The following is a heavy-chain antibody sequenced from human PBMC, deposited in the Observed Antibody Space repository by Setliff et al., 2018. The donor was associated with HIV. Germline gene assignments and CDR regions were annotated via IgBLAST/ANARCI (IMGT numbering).Heavy chain of an antibody. CDR3: ATDPGYSSTWYSESFQH. Sequence: GASVKVSCKASGYNFTNYGIGWVRQAPGQGLEYLGWIGTYSGNTDYAQSVQGRVTMTRDTSTGTVYMDLRSLRSDDTAMYYCATDPGYSSTWYSESFQHWGQGTVVTVS. CDR1: GYNFTNYG. V-gene: IGHV1-18*01. J-gene: IGHJ1*01. CDR2: IGTYSGNT. D-gene: IGHD6-13*01.